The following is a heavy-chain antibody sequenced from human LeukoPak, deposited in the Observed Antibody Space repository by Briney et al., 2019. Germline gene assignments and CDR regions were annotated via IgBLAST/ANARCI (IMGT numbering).Heavy chain of an antibody. CDR1: GFTFSSYS. Sequence: GGSLRLSCVASGFTFSSYSMNWVRQAPGKGLEWLSCIGSSSNYIYYGDSVKGRFTISRDNFRNTLFLQMNSLRAEDTAVYFCVTGIYLSYFDYWGQGTLVTVSS. D-gene: IGHD2-2*02. V-gene: IGHV3-21*01. CDR3: VTGIYLSYFDY. J-gene: IGHJ4*02. CDR2: IGSSSNYI.